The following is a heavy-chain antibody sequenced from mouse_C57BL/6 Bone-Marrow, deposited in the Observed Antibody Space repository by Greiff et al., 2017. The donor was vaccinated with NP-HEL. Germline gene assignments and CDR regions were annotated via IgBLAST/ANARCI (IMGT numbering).Heavy chain of an antibody. J-gene: IGHJ2*01. CDR3: TFTTVVA. Sequence: VQLQQPGAELVKPGASVKLSCTASGFNIKDDYMHWVKQRPEQGLEWIGWIDPENGDTEYASKFQGKATITADTSSNTAYLQLSSLTSEDTAVYYCTFTTVVAWGQGTTLTVSS. CDR1: GFNIKDDY. D-gene: IGHD1-1*01. CDR2: IDPENGDT. V-gene: IGHV14-4*01.